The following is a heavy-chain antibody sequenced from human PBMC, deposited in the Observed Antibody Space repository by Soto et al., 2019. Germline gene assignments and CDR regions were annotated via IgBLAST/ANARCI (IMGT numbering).Heavy chain of an antibody. CDR1: GYTFTSYG. V-gene: IGHV1-18*01. CDR3: ARVVYSHGMDA. J-gene: IGHJ6*02. Sequence: QVQLVQSGAEVKKPGASVKVSCKASGYTFTSYGISWVRQAPGQGLEWLGWISAYNGNTNYAHKLQVRVTMTTDQPTSTAYTELSSLRSDGTALYSCARVVYSHGMDAWGQGTTVTVSS. D-gene: IGHD1-26*01. CDR2: ISAYNGNT.